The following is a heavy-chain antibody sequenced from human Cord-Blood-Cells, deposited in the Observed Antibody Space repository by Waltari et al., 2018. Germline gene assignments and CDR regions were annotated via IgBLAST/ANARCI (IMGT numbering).Heavy chain of an antibody. J-gene: IGHJ3*02. CDR1: GFTFSSYA. CDR2: YSYNASNK. V-gene: IGHV3-30-3*01. D-gene: IGHD3-3*01. Sequence: QVQLVESGGGVVQPGRSLRLSCAASGFTFSSYAMHWVRQAPGKGLGWVACYSYNASNKTNANTGKGRFTISRDNSKNTLYLQMNSLRVEDTAVYYCARDNDFWSAYVDACDIWGQGTMVTVSS. CDR3: ARDNDFWSAYVDACDI.